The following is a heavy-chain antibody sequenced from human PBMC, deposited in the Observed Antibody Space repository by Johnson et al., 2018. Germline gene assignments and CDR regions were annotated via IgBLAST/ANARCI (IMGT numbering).Heavy chain of an antibody. CDR3: ARVTAVAGYYFYYYYMDV. V-gene: IGHV3-33*01. Sequence: QVQLVQSGGGVVQPGRSLRLSCAASGFTFSSYGMHWVRQAPGKGLEWVAVIWYDGSNKYYADSVKGRFTISRDNSKNTLYLQMNSLRAEDTAVYYCARVTAVAGYYFYYYYMDVWGKGTTVTVSS. CDR1: GFTFSSYG. CDR2: IWYDGSNK. J-gene: IGHJ6*03. D-gene: IGHD6-19*01.